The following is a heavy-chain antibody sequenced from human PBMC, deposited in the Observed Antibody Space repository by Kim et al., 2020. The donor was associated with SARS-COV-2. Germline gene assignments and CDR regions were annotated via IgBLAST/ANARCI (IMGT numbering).Heavy chain of an antibody. CDR2: ISASGGDT. CDR3: AKVSTLTAQFYDY. V-gene: IGHV3-23*01. Sequence: GGSLRLSCAASGFTFSSYALSWVRQAPGKGLEWVSRISASGGDTYYADSVQGRFTISRANYKKAMNLEMNSLRAEDTATYYCAKVSTLTAQFYDYWGQ. J-gene: IGHJ4*02. CDR1: GFTFSSYA. D-gene: IGHD1-20*01.